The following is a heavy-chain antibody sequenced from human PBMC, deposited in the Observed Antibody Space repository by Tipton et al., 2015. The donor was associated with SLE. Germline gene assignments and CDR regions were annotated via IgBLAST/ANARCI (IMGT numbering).Heavy chain of an antibody. J-gene: IGHJ6*02. D-gene: IGHD1-26*01. CDR3: ASQGATGGMDV. CDR1: GGSFSGYY. CDR2: INHSGST. V-gene: IGHV4-34*01. Sequence: GSLRLSCAVYGGSFSGYYWSWIRQPPGKGLEWIGEINHSGSTNYNPSLKSRVTISVDTSKNQFSLKLSSVTAADTAVYYCASQGATGGMDVWGQGTTVTVSS.